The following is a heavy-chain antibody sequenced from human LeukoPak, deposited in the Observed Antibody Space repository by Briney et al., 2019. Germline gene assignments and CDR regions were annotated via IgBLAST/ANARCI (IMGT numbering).Heavy chain of an antibody. V-gene: IGHV4-39*07. J-gene: IGHJ4*02. CDR3: ARVTGYMVEDYFDY. CDR1: GGSITSSSYN. CDR2: VYYSGST. D-gene: IGHD6-13*01. Sequence: SETLSLTCTVSGGSITSSSYNWGWIRQPPGKGLEWIGIVYYSGSTYYNPSLKSRVTISVDTSKNQFSLRLSSVTAADTAVYYCARVTGYMVEDYFDYWGQGTLVTVSS.